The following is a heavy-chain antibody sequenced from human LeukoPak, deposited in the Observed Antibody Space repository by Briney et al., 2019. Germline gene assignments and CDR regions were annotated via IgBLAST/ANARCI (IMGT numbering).Heavy chain of an antibody. Sequence: ASVKVSCKAYGYTFTSYYMHWVRQAPGQGLEWMGIINPSGGSTRYAQKFQGRVTMTRDTSTSTVYMELSSLRSEDTAVYYCARARPVAHFDYWGQGTLVTVSS. D-gene: IGHD6-19*01. V-gene: IGHV1-46*01. J-gene: IGHJ4*02. CDR2: INPSGGST. CDR3: ARARPVAHFDY. CDR1: GYTFTSYY.